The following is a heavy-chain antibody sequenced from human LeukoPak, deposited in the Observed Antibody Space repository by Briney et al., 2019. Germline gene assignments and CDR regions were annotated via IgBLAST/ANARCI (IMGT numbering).Heavy chain of an antibody. Sequence: GASVKVSFKASGGALSDYTISWARQAPGQGLEWMGAILPMLGTAKYAQSLQGRVTITTDDSSSTVHMALSSLRFEDPASYFCARDGLLTRTGMDVWGKGTTVTVSS. J-gene: IGHJ6*03. CDR3: ARDGLLTRTGMDV. V-gene: IGHV1-69*16. D-gene: IGHD3/OR15-3a*01. CDR1: GGALSDYT. CDR2: ILPMLGTA.